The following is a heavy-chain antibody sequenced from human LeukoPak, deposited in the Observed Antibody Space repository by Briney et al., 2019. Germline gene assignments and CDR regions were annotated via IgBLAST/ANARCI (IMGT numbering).Heavy chain of an antibody. CDR1: GGSISSSSYY. D-gene: IGHD5-24*01. V-gene: IGHV4-39*01. CDR3: ARQRYYFDY. J-gene: IGHJ4*02. CDR2: IYYSGST. Sequence: SETLSLTCTVSGGSISSSSYYWGWIRQPPGKGPEWIGSIYYSGSTYYNPSLKSRVTISVDTSKNQFSLKLSSVTAADTAVYYCARQRYYFDYWGQGTLVTVSS.